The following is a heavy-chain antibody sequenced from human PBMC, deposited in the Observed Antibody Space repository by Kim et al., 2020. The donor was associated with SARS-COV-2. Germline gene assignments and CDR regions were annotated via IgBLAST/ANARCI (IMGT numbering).Heavy chain of an antibody. CDR2: IKNEDQGATT. D-gene: IGHD2-15*01. CDR3: TTDATPTLSNYFDY. V-gene: IGHV3-15*01. CDR1: GFTFSNTW. J-gene: IGHJ4*02. Sequence: GGSLRLSCAASGFTFSNTWMTWVRQAPGKGLEWVGRIKNEDQGATTDYAAPVKGRFTISRDDSKNTLYLQMNSLKIEDTAVYYCTTDATPTLSNYFDYWGQGTLVTVSS.